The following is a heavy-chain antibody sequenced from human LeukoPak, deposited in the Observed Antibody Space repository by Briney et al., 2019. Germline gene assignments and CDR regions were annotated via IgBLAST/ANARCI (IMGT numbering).Heavy chain of an antibody. J-gene: IGHJ4*02. CDR2: IHYSGGIT. CDR3: ASRTRASHNFDY. D-gene: IGHD1-26*01. V-gene: IGHV4-59*08. CDR1: GGSISSYY. Sequence: PSETLSLTCTASGGSISSYYWSWIRQPPGRGLEWIGYIHYSGGITYYNPSLKSRVTISVDTSKNQFSLGLSSVTAADTAVYYCASRTRASHNFDYWGQGTLVTVSS.